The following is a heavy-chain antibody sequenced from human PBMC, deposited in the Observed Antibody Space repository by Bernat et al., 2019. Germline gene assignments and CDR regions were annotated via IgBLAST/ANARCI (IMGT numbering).Heavy chain of an antibody. J-gene: IGHJ6*02. D-gene: IGHD3-22*01. CDR2: IYSGGST. CDR1: GFTVSSNY. V-gene: IGHV3-66*01. CDR3: ARDHSSGYPYGMDV. Sequence: EVQLVESGGGLVQPGGSQRLSCAASGFTVSSNYMSWVRQAPGKGLEWVSVIYSGGSTYYADSVKGRFTISRDNSKNTLYLQMNSLRAEDTAVYYCARDHSSGYPYGMDVWGQGTTVTVSS.